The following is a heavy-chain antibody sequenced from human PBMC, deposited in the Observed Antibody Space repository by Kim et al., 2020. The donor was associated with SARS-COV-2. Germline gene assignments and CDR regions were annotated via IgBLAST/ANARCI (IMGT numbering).Heavy chain of an antibody. Sequence: SETLSLSCAVSGYSISSSNWWGWIRQPPGKGLEWIVFIYYSGSTYYNPSLKSRVTMSVDTSKNQFSLKLSSVTAVDTAVYYCARTARSSSGVYGMDVWGQGTTVTVSS. CDR3: ARTARSSSGVYGMDV. J-gene: IGHJ6*02. CDR2: IYYSGST. V-gene: IGHV4-28*01. D-gene: IGHD6-6*01. CDR1: GYSISSSNW.